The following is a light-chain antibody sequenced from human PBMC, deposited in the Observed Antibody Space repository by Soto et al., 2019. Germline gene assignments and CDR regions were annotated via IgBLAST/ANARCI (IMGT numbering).Light chain of an antibody. CDR1: NIGSKI. CDR3: QVWDISTYHVV. J-gene: IGLJ2*01. CDR2: DDS. Sequence: SYVLTQPPSVSVAPGETAGITCGGNNIGSKIVHWYQQRPGQAPVLVVYDDSARPSVIPERFSGSNSGNTATLTISRVEAGDEADYYCQVWDISTYHVVFGGGTKLTVL. V-gene: IGLV3-21*02.